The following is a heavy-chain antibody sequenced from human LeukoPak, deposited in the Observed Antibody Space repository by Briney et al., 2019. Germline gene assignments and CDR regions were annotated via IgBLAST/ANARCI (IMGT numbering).Heavy chain of an antibody. V-gene: IGHV1-69*04. CDR1: GGTFSSYA. J-gene: IGHJ6*02. D-gene: IGHD1-26*01. CDR3: AREPLMGAGGGGYYYYGMDV. Sequence: VKVSCKASGGTFSSYAISWVRQAPGQGLEWMGRIIPILGIANYAQKFQGRVTITADKSTSTAYMELSSLRSEDTAVYYCAREPLMGAGGGGYYYYGMDVWGQGTTVTVSS. CDR2: IIPILGIA.